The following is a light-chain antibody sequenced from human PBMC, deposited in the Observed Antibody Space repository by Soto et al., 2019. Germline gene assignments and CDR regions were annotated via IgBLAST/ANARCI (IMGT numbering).Light chain of an antibody. CDR3: QSYDSSLSAYV. CDR1: SSNIGAGYD. Sequence: QSVLAQPPSVSGAPGQRVTISCTGSSSNIGAGYDVHWYQQLPGTAPKLLIYDNDNRPSGVPDRFSGSKSGTSASLAITGLQAEDEADYYCQSYDSSLSAYVLGTGTKVTVL. V-gene: IGLV1-40*01. CDR2: DND. J-gene: IGLJ1*01.